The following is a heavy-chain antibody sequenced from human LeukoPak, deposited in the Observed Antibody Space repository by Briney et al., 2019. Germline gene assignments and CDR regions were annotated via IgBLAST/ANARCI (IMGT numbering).Heavy chain of an antibody. CDR3: ATYLGPPVPLGELSPFDY. D-gene: IGHD3-16*02. CDR2: IYYGGST. Sequence: SETLSLTCSVSGGXISSSSQYWGWIRQTPGKGLEWIGTIYYGGSTYHNPSLKSRVTTSVDLSKNQFSLKMRAVTAADTAVYYCATYLGPPVPLGELSPFDYWGQGTLVIVSS. CDR1: GGXISSSSQY. J-gene: IGHJ4*02. V-gene: IGHV4-39*01.